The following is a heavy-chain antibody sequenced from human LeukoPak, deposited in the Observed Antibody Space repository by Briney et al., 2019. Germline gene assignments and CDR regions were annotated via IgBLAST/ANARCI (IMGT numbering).Heavy chain of an antibody. V-gene: IGHV4-34*01. J-gene: IGHJ6*02. CDR2: INHSGST. CDR1: GGSFSGYY. CDR3: ARQDYYYYGTDV. Sequence: PSETLSLTCAVYGGSFSGYYRSWIRQPPGKGLEWIGEINHSGSTNYNPSLKSRVTISVDTSKNQFSLKLSSVTAADTAVYYCARQDYYYYGTDVWGQGTTVTVSS.